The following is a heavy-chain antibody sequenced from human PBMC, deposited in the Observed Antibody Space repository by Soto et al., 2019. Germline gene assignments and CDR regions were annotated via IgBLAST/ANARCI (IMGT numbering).Heavy chain of an antibody. J-gene: IGHJ6*03. CDR3: ARVVEAANPPSYYYYMDV. CDR2: ISAYNGNT. CDR1: GYTFTSYG. Sequence: ASVKVSCKASGYTFTSYGISWVRQAPGQVLEWMGWISAYNGNTNYAQKLQGRVTMTTDTSTSTAYMELRSLRSDDTAVYYCARVVEAANPPSYYYYMDVWGKGTTVTVSS. D-gene: IGHD6-13*01. V-gene: IGHV1-18*01.